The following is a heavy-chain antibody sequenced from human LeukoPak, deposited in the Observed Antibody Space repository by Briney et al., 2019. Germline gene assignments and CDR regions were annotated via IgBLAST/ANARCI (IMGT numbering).Heavy chain of an antibody. CDR2: INPSGGST. V-gene: IGHV1-46*01. CDR1: GYTFTIYY. D-gene: IGHD3-16*01. J-gene: IGHJ4*02. Sequence: ASVKVSCKASGYTFTIYYMHWVRQAPGQGLEWMGIINPSGGSTSYAQKFQGRVTMTRDTSTSTVYMELSSVISEDTAVYYCARDPNTNGGNDYWGQGTLVTVSS. CDR3: ARDPNTNGGNDY.